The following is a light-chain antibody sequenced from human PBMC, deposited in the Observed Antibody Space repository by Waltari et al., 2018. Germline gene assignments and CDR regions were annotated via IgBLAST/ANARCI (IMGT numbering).Light chain of an antibody. V-gene: IGKV3-11*01. Sequence: EVVLTQSPAILSLSPGERATLSCRPSQNICYELTWYQQKPGQAPTLVIYDTFNRATGVPARFSGSGSGTDFTLTISSLEPEDSAVYYCQQRYSWPRTFGQGTKVEIK. J-gene: IGKJ1*01. CDR1: QNICYE. CDR2: DTF. CDR3: QQRYSWPRT.